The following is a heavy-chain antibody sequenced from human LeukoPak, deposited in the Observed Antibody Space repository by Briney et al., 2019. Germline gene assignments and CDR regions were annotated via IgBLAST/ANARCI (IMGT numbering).Heavy chain of an antibody. Sequence: SVKVSCKASGGTFSNYAINWVRQAPGQGLEWMGGIIPIFDMVNLAQKFQGRVTITADESTSTAYMELRSLRSDDTAVYYCARIRGAMWFGECFDYWGQGTLVTVSS. J-gene: IGHJ4*02. CDR1: GGTFSNYA. D-gene: IGHD3-10*01. V-gene: IGHV1-69*13. CDR2: IIPIFDMV. CDR3: ARIRGAMWFGECFDY.